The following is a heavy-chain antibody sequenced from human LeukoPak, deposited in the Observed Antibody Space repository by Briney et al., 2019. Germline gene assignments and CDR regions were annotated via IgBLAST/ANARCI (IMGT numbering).Heavy chain of an antibody. V-gene: IGHV4-31*03. CDR3: ARGLVVPAAPVGWYFDL. CDR2: IYYSGST. Sequence: SETLSLTCTVSGGSISSGGYYWSWTRQHPGKGLEWIGYIYYSGSTYYNPSLKSRVTISVDTSKNQFSLKLSSVTAADTAVYCCARGLVVPAAPVGWYFDLWGRGTLVTVPS. J-gene: IGHJ2*01. D-gene: IGHD2-2*01. CDR1: GGSISSGGYY.